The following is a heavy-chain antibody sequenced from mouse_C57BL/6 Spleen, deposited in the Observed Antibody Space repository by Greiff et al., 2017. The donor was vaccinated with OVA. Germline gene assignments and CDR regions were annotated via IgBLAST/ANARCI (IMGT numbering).Heavy chain of an antibody. CDR3: AREGTRERYYFDY. CDR2: IDPSDSYT. V-gene: IGHV1-59*01. Sequence: QVQLQQPGAELVRPGTSVKLSCKASGYTFTSYWMHWVKQRPGQGLEWIGVIDPSDSYTNYNQKFKGKATLTVDTSSSTAYMQLSSLTSEDSAVYYCAREGTRERYYFDYWGQGTTLTVSS. D-gene: IGHD3-1*01. CDR1: GYTFTSYW. J-gene: IGHJ2*01.